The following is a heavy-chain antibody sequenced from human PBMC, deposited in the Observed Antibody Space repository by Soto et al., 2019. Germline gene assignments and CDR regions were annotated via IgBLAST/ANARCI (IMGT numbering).Heavy chain of an antibody. Sequence: PGGSLRLSCAASGFTFNTYAINWVRQAPWKGLEWVASISGSGVTTYYAASVKGRFTVSRDTSKNTLFLQMNSLSAEDTAVDYCAKGFIGGVPAIRRADSFDVWGRGKMVTV. CDR3: AKGFIGGVPAIRRADSFDV. CDR2: ISGSGVTT. J-gene: IGHJ3*01. D-gene: IGHD2-21*02. V-gene: IGHV3-23*01. CDR1: GFTFNTYA.